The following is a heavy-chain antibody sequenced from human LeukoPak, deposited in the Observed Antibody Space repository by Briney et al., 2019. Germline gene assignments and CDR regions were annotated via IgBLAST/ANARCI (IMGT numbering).Heavy chain of an antibody. Sequence: GGCLRLSCAASGFTFSDYSMNSVRQAPGKGLGWDSHISRSSSSIYYADSVKGRFTISRDNAKNSLYLQMISLRDEDTAVYYCARYKSGSLLDYWGQGTLVTVSS. D-gene: IGHD1-26*01. CDR2: ISRSSSSI. V-gene: IGHV3-48*02. CDR3: ARYKSGSLLDY. CDR1: GFTFSDYS. J-gene: IGHJ4*02.